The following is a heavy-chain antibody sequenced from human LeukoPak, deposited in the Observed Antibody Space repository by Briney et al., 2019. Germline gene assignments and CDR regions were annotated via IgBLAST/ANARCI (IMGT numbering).Heavy chain of an antibody. V-gene: IGHV1-46*01. D-gene: IGHD5-12*01. J-gene: IGHJ4*02. Sequence: ASVKVSCKASGYTFTSYYMHWVRQAPGQGLEWMGIINPSGGSTSYAQKFQGRVTMTRDTSTSTVCMELSSLRSEDTAVYYCARDVGLRESDYWGQGTLSPSPQ. CDR3: ARDVGLRESDY. CDR2: INPSGGST. CDR1: GYTFTSYY.